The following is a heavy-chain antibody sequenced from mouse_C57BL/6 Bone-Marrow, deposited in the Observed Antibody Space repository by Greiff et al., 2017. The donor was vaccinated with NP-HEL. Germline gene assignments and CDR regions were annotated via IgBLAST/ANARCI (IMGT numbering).Heavy chain of an antibody. CDR3: ARECYYVADYFDY. CDR2: IYPRSGNT. Sequence: QVQLQQSGAELARPGASVKLSCKASGYTFTSYGISWVKQRTGQGLEWIGEIYPRSGNTYYNEKFKGKATLTADKSSSTAYMELRSLTSDDSAVYFCARECYYVADYFDYWGQGTTLTVSS. D-gene: IGHD1-1*01. CDR1: GYTFTSYG. J-gene: IGHJ2*01. V-gene: IGHV1-81*01.